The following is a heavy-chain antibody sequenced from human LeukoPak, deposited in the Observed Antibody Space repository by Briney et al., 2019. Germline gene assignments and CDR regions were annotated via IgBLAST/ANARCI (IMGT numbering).Heavy chain of an antibody. J-gene: IGHJ5*02. V-gene: IGHV3-74*03. Sequence: PGGSLRLSCAASAFTFGNYWMHWVRQAPGKGLGWVSHINSDGSSTTYAGSVKGRFTISRDNAKNTLYLQMNSLRAEDTAVYYCARGGFALNVPVVGLNWFDPWGQGTLVTVSS. D-gene: IGHD2-2*01. CDR1: AFTFGNYW. CDR3: ARGGFALNVPVVGLNWFDP. CDR2: INSDGSST.